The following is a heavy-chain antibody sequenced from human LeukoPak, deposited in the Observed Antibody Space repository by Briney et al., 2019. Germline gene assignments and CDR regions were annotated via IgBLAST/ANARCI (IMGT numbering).Heavy chain of an antibody. CDR3: ARDQISTLDY. V-gene: IGHV3-33*01. Sequence: GRSLRLSCAAAGFTFRSYGMHWVRQAPGKGLEWVAVIWYDGSNKYYADSVKGRFTISRDNSKNTLYLQMNSLRAEDTAVYYCARDQISTLDYWGQGTLVTVSS. CDR1: GFTFRSYG. J-gene: IGHJ4*02. CDR2: IWYDGSNK.